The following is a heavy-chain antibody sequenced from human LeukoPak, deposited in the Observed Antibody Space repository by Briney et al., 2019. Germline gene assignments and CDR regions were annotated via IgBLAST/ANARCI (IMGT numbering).Heavy chain of an antibody. CDR3: ARGAPNSHYDYVWGSYRPTSHYDAFDI. CDR1: GYTFTGYY. V-gene: IGHV1-2*04. J-gene: IGHJ3*02. Sequence: ASVKVSCKASGYTFTGYYMHWVRQAPGQELEWMGWINPNSGGTNYAQKFQGWVTMTRDTSISTAYMELSRLRSDDTAVYYCARGAPNSHYDYVWGSYRPTSHYDAFDIWGQGTMVTVSS. D-gene: IGHD3-16*02. CDR2: INPNSGGT.